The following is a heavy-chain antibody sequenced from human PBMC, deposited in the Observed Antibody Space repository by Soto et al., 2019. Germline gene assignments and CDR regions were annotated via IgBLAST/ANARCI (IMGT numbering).Heavy chain of an antibody. CDR2: INHPRSI. D-gene: IGHD2-8*02. Sequence: QVQLQQWGAGLLKPSETLSLTCVVSGVSLSDYFWSWIRQPPGMALEWIGEINHPRSINYNPSLKSRVTMSVDTSKNQFSLTLNSVTAADTATYYCARGGISHWAYFYYMDVWDRGTTVTVSS. V-gene: IGHV4-34*01. CDR1: GVSLSDYF. J-gene: IGHJ6*03. CDR3: ARGGISHWAYFYYMDV.